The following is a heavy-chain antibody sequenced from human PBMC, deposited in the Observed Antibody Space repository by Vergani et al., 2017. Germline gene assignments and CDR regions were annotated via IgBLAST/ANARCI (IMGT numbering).Heavy chain of an antibody. D-gene: IGHD6-6*01. CDR1: GGSFSGYY. CDR2: INHSGST. J-gene: IGHJ4*02. V-gene: IGHV4-34*01. Sequence: QVQLQQWGAGLLKPSETLSLTCAVYGGSFSGYYWSWIRQPPGKGLEWIGEINHSGSTNYNPSLKSRVTISVDTSKNQFSLKLSSVTAADTAVYYFARGRIAARPVYFDYWGQGTLVTVSS. CDR3: ARGRIAARPVYFDY.